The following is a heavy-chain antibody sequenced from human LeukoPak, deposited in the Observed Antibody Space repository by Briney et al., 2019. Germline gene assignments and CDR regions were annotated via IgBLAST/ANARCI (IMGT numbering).Heavy chain of an antibody. CDR3: ARVVVVTAEHNWFDP. V-gene: IGHV4-39*07. CDR2: IYYSGST. D-gene: IGHD2-21*02. CDR1: GGSISSSSYY. J-gene: IGHJ5*02. Sequence: SETLSLTCTVSGGSISSSSYYWGWIRQPPGKGLEWIGSIYYSGSTYYNPSLKSRVTISVDTSKNQFSLKLSPVTAADTAVYYCARVVVVTAEHNWFDPWGQGTLVTVSS.